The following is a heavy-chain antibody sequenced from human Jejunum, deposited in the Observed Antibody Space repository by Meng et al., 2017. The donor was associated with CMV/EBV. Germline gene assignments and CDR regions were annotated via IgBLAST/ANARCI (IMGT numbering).Heavy chain of an antibody. CDR1: GGSISSRSYY. V-gene: IGHV4-39*07. D-gene: IGHD3-10*01. CDR3: LRGSGGSV. J-gene: IGHJ1*01. Sequence: QPQLQDSGPVLVKPSETLSLTCTVSGGSISSRSYYWGWIRQPPGKGLEWIGSIYYSGSTYYNPSLKSRVTISVDTSKNQFFLKLGSVTAADTAVYHCLRGSGGSVWGQGTLVTVSS. CDR2: IYYSGST.